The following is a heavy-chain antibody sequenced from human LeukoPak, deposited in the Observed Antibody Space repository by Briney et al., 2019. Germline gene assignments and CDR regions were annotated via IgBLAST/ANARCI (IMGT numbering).Heavy chain of an antibody. Sequence: PGGSLRLSCAASGFTFTSYGMSWVRQAPGKGLEWVSAISGSGGSTYYADSVKGRFTISGDNSKNTLYLQMNSLRAEDTAVYYCAKIWSGPPFYFDYWGQGTLVTVSS. CDR2: ISGSGGST. J-gene: IGHJ4*02. D-gene: IGHD3-3*01. CDR1: GFTFTSYG. V-gene: IGHV3-23*01. CDR3: AKIWSGPPFYFDY.